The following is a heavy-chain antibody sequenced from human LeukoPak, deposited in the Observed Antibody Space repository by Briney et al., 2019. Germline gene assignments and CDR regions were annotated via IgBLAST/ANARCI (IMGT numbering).Heavy chain of an antibody. J-gene: IGHJ4*02. Sequence: GESLKISCKGSGYSFTSYWIGWVRQMPGEGLEWMGIIYPGDSDTRNSPSFQGQVTFSADKSISTAYLQWSSLKASDTAMYYCARRAAAAFFGSGGVPFDYWGQGTLVTVSS. V-gene: IGHV5-51*01. D-gene: IGHD6-13*01. CDR1: GYSFTSYW. CDR3: ARRAAAAFFGSGGVPFDY. CDR2: IYPGDSDT.